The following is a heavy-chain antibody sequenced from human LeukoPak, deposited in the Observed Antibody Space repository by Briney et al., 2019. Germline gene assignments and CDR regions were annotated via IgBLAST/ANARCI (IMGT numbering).Heavy chain of an antibody. Sequence: GGSLRPSCAASGFTFSSYAMSWVRQAPGKGLEWVSAISGSGGSTYYADSVKGRFTISRDNSKNTLYLQMNSLRAEDTAVYYCARGVAVAGAGEFDYWGQGTLVTVSS. D-gene: IGHD6-19*01. CDR2: ISGSGGST. CDR1: GFTFSSYA. V-gene: IGHV3-23*01. J-gene: IGHJ4*02. CDR3: ARGVAVAGAGEFDY.